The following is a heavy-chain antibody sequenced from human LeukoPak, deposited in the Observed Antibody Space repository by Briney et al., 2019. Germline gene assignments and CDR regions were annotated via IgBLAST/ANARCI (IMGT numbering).Heavy chain of an antibody. CDR2: ISVSGGST. CDR1: GFTFISYA. Sequence: GGSLTLSCAASGFTFISYAMSWVRPAPGKGLEWVSAISVSGGSTYCADSVKGRFTISRDNSKVTLYLQMNSLRAEDTAVYDWATSIERITMVRGVIGPLDYWGQGTLVTAAS. D-gene: IGHD3-10*01. CDR3: ATSIERITMVRGVIGPLDY. V-gene: IGHV3-23*01. J-gene: IGHJ4*02.